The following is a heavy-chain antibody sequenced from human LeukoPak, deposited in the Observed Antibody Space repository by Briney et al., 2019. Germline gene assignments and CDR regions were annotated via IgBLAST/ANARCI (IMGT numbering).Heavy chain of an antibody. CDR2: IYYSGST. V-gene: IGHV4-30-4*08. D-gene: IGHD2-2*01. J-gene: IGHJ5*02. CDR3: ARVGDIVVVPAAIPFDP. CDR1: GGSISSGDYY. Sequence: SQTLSLTCTVSGGSISSGDYYWSWIRQPPGKGLEWIGDIYYSGSTYYNPSLKSRVTISVDTSKNQFSLKLRSVTAADTAVYYCARVGDIVVVPAAIPFDPWGQGTLVTVSS.